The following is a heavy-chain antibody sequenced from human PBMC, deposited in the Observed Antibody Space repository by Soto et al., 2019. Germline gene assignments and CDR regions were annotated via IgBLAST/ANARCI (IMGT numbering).Heavy chain of an antibody. D-gene: IGHD1-26*01. CDR2: INPSGGST. CDR3: ARGPAYSGSSGELPHFDY. Sequence: QVQLVQSGAEVKKPGASVKVSCKASGYTFTSYYMHWVRQAPGQGLEWMGIINPSGGSTSYAQKFQGRVTMTSDTSTSTVYMELSSLRSEDTAVYYCARGPAYSGSSGELPHFDYWGQGTLVTVSS. CDR1: GYTFTSYY. V-gene: IGHV1-46*01. J-gene: IGHJ4*02.